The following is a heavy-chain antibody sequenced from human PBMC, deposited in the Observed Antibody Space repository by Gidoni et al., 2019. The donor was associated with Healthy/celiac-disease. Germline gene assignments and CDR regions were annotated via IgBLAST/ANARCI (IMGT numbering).Heavy chain of an antibody. CDR1: GSTFTGYY. D-gene: IGHD3-3*01. CDR2: INPNSGGT. V-gene: IGHV1-2*02. Sequence: QVQLVQSGAAVKKPGASVTVSCTPSGSTFTGYYMHWLRPAPGHGPEWMGWINPNSGGTNYAQKFQGRVTMTRDTSISTAYMELSRLRSDDTAVDYCARDPPRSGYYDCWSGYRRTYYYGSGRILWGQGTLVTVSS. CDR3: ARDPPRSGYYDCWSGYRRTYYYGSGRIL. J-gene: IGHJ4*02.